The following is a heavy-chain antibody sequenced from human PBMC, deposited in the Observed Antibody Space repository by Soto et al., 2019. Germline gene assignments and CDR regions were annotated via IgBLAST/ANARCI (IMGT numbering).Heavy chain of an antibody. Sequence: QVQLVESGGGVVQPGKSLRLSCAASGFIFGAYGMHWVRQAPGKGLEWVAVIWYDESNPYYADSVKGRVTISRDNSKKTLYLQMNSLTAADTGVYYCARDKVGTCCFGMAVWGQGTTVTVSS. CDR2: IWYDESNP. V-gene: IGHV3-33*01. CDR3: ARDKVGTCCFGMAV. CDR1: GFIFGAYG. J-gene: IGHJ6*02. D-gene: IGHD1-26*01.